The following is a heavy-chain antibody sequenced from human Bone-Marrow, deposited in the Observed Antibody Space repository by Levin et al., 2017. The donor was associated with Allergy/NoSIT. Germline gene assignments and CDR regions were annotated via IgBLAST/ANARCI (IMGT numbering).Heavy chain of an antibody. J-gene: IGHJ1*01. CDR2: IYWDDDK. D-gene: IGHD3-22*01. CDR3: AHGSQFDDIGYYYAEYFQH. CDR1: GFSLTSSGVG. Sequence: SFPPLFPPPPPLPLPCPFSGFSLTSSGVGVGWIRQPPGKALEWIALIYWDDDKRYSPSLKSRLTITKDTSKNQVVLTLTNMDSVDTGTYYCAHGSQFDDIGYYYAEYFQHWGQGTLVTVSS. V-gene: IGHV2-5*02.